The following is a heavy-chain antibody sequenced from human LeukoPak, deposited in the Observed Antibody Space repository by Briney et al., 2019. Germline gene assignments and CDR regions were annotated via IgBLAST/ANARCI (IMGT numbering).Heavy chain of an antibody. D-gene: IGHD7-27*01. Sequence: SETLSLTCTVSGGSISSHYWGWIRQPPGKGLEWIGYIYYSGSTNYNPSLKSRVTISVDTSKNQFSLKLSSVTAADTAVYYCARDFAGDDAFDIWGQGTMVTVSS. J-gene: IGHJ3*02. V-gene: IGHV4-59*11. CDR3: ARDFAGDDAFDI. CDR2: IYYSGST. CDR1: GGSISSHY.